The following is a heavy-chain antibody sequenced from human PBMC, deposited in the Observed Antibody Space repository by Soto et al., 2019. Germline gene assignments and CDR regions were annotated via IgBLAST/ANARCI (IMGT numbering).Heavy chain of an antibody. CDR2: VSGDIGNT. CDR3: ARGYYDSNGYFDAFDI. J-gene: IGHJ3*02. CDR1: GYVFTSYG. V-gene: IGHV1-18*01. Sequence: QVPLLQSGDEVHKPGASVRVSCQASGYVFTSYGITWVRQAPGQGLEWMGWVSGDIGNTRSAQKLQGRVTLTTDTSTSTAYMELRSLRSDDTAIYYCARGYYDSNGYFDAFDIWGQGTMVIVSS. D-gene: IGHD3-22*01.